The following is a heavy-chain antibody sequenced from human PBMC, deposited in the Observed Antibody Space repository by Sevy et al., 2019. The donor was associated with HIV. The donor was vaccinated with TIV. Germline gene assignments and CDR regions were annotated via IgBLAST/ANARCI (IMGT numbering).Heavy chain of an antibody. Sequence: GGSLRLSCAASGFTFSSYSMNWVRQAPGKGLEWVSSISGSSNYIYYADSVKGRFTISRDNAKNSLYLQVNSLRAEDTAVYYCARDGARMTMVQGVLAYYHGMDVWGQGTTVTVSS. V-gene: IGHV3-21*01. CDR1: GFTFSSYS. CDR3: ARDGARMTMVQGVLAYYHGMDV. CDR2: ISGSSNYI. J-gene: IGHJ6*02. D-gene: IGHD3-10*01.